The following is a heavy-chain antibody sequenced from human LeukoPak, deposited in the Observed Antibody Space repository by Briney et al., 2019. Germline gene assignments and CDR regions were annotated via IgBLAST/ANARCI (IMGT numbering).Heavy chain of an antibody. CDR2: IYSGDST. CDR3: ARDRKDGNFFDY. Sequence: PGGSLRLSCAASGFTVSSNYMSWVRQAPGKGLEWVSIIYSGDSTYYADSVKGRFTISRDNSKNTLYLQMNSLRAEDTAVYYCARDRKDGNFFDYWGQGTLVTVSS. J-gene: IGHJ4*02. D-gene: IGHD2-15*01. CDR1: GFTVSSNY. V-gene: IGHV3-53*01.